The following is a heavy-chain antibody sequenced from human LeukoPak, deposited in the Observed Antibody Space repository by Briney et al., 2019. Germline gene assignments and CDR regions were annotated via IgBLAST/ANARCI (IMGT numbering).Heavy chain of an antibody. Sequence: PGGSLRLSCAASGFTFSSYWMHSVRQAPGKGLVWVSRINSGGSSTSYADFVKGRFTISRDNAKNTLSLQMDSLRAEDTAVYYCARVIDGWYFDYWGQGTLVTVSS. J-gene: IGHJ4*02. CDR1: GFTFSSYW. V-gene: IGHV3-74*01. CDR3: ARVIDGWYFDY. D-gene: IGHD6-19*01. CDR2: INSGGSST.